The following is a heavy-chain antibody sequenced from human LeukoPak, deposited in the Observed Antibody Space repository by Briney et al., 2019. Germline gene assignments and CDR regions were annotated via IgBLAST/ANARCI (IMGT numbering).Heavy chain of an antibody. J-gene: IGHJ5*02. CDR3: ARLTVTADSPFDP. Sequence: SETLSLTCTVSGGSISSGDYYWSWIRQPPGKGLEWIGYIYYSGSIYYNASLKSRVTISVDTSKNQFSLKLSSVTAADTAVYYCARLTVTADSPFDPWGQGTLVTVSS. D-gene: IGHD2-21*02. CDR1: GGSISSGDYY. CDR2: IYYSGSI. V-gene: IGHV4-30-4*01.